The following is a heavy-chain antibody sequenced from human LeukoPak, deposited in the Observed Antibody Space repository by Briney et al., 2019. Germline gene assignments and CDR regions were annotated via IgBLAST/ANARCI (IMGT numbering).Heavy chain of an antibody. Sequence: SETLSLTCAVYGGSFSGYYWSWIRQPPRKGLEWIGEVNHSGSTDYNPSLKSRVTISVDTSKNQFSLNLSSVTAADTAVYYCARAYYYDRSGYRPLSVLYPRPFDYWGQGTLVTVSS. CDR1: GGSFSGYY. CDR3: ARAYYYDRSGYRPLSVLYPRPFDY. CDR2: VNHSGST. D-gene: IGHD3-22*01. J-gene: IGHJ4*02. V-gene: IGHV4-34*01.